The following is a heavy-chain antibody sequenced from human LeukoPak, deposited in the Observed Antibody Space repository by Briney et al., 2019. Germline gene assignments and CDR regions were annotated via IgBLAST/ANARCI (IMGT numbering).Heavy chain of an antibody. D-gene: IGHD6-19*01. J-gene: IGHJ4*02. CDR1: GFAFSNFA. V-gene: IGHV3-23*01. Sequence: GGSLRLSCAASGFAFSNFAMSWVRQTPGKGLEWVSEISGSGGTTYYADSVKGRFTISRDNSKNTVYLQINSLSAEDTAIYYCARETLAGFDYWGQGTLVTVSS. CDR2: ISGSGGTT. CDR3: ARETLAGFDY.